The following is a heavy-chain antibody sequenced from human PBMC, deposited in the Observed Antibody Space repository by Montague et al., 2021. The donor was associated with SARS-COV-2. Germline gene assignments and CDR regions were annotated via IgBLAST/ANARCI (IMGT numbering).Heavy chain of an antibody. D-gene: IGHD2-2*01. CDR2: IHHSGTT. CDR3: ARQGGPAGKHWFDP. CDR1: GGSVSGTPYY. J-gene: IGHJ5*02. Sequence: SETLSLTCTVSGGSVSGTPYYWAWIRQPPGKGLEWIVNIHHSGTTFYNLSLKSRVTISVDTSKNEVSLKLNSVTAADTAVYYCARQGGPAGKHWFDPWGQGTLVTVSS. V-gene: IGHV4-39*01.